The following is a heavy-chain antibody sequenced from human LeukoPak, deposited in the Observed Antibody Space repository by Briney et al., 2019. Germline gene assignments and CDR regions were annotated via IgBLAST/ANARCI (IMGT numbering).Heavy chain of an antibody. D-gene: IGHD3-22*01. J-gene: IGHJ6*02. CDR3: VKGMASGWCYYYYYGMDV. V-gene: IGHV3-23*01. Sequence: PGGSLTLSCAASGFTFSTYAMGWVRQAPGKGLEWVSAISGHGSNTYYADSVKGRFTVSRDNSKNTLYLQMNSLRVEDTAVYYCVKGMASGWCYYYYYGMDVWGQGTTVTVSS. CDR2: ISGHGSNT. CDR1: GFTFSTYA.